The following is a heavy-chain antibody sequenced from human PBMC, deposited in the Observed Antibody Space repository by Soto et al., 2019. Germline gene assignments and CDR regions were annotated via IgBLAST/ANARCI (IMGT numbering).Heavy chain of an antibody. J-gene: IGHJ4*02. V-gene: IGHV4-59*01. CDR3: ARESLWFGELYYFDY. D-gene: IGHD3-10*01. Sequence: TSETLSLTCTVSGGSISSYYWSWIRQPPGKGLEWIGYIYYSGSTNYNPSLKSRVTISVDTSKNQFSLKLSSVTAADTAVYYCARESLWFGELYYFDYWGQGTLVTVSS. CDR2: IYYSGST. CDR1: GGSISSYY.